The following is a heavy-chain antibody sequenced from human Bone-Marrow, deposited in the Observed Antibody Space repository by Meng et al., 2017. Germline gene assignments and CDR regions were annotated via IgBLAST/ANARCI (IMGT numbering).Heavy chain of an antibody. CDR1: GGTFSSYA. V-gene: IGHV1-69*05. CDR2: IIPIFGTA. D-gene: IGHD2-2*01. Sequence: SVKVSCKASGGTFSSYAISWVRQAPGQGLEWMGGIIPIFGTANYAQKFQGRVTITTDESTSTAYMELSSLRSEDTAVYYCASSRGVVAPAAIDVYFDYWGQGTLVTVSS. J-gene: IGHJ4*02. CDR3: ASSRGVVAPAAIDVYFDY.